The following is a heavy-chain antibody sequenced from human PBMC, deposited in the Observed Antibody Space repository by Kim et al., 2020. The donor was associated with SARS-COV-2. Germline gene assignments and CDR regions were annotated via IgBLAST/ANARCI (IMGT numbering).Heavy chain of an antibody. V-gene: IGHV4-34*01. D-gene: IGHD3-3*01. Sequence: SETLSLTCAVFGESFSNHYWTWVRRPPGKGLEWIGEINQSGSTNYNPSLKSRVTISSDTSKNQFSLKVTSLTAAETAIYYCARGRVGVVPSPILGLGPFWKDYVMDVGGSGATVSVPA. CDR2: INQSGST. CDR1: GESFSNHY. J-gene: IGHJ6*04. CDR3: ARGRVGVVPSPILGLGPFWKDYVMDV.